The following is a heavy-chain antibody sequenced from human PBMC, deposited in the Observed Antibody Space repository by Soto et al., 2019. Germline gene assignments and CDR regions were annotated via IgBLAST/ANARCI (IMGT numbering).Heavy chain of an antibody. V-gene: IGHV3-7*01. CDR2: IRQDGSEK. Sequence: EVQLVESGGGLVQFGGSLRLSCADSGFTFSHYWMTWVRQAPGKGLEWVANIRQDGSEKYYVDSVKGRFTISRDNAKNSLYLQMNSLRAEDTAVYYCARDGRVYHQDLSYHYMDVWGKGTTVTVSS. CDR1: GFTFSHYW. CDR3: ARDGRVYHQDLSYHYMDV. J-gene: IGHJ6*03. D-gene: IGHD1-20*01.